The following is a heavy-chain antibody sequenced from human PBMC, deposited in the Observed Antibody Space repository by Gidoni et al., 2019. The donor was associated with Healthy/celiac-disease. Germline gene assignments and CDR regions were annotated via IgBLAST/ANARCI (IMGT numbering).Heavy chain of an antibody. Sequence: QVQLQQWGAGLLKPSETLSLTCAVYGGSFSGYYWSWIRQPPGKGLAWIGEINHSGSTNYNPSLKSRVTISVDTSKNQFSLKLSSVTAADTAVYYCARGRGIAAAGTVYLYWFDPWGQGTLVTVSS. CDR3: ARGRGIAAAGTVYLYWFDP. D-gene: IGHD6-13*01. CDR1: GGSFSGYY. V-gene: IGHV4-34*01. J-gene: IGHJ5*02. CDR2: INHSGST.